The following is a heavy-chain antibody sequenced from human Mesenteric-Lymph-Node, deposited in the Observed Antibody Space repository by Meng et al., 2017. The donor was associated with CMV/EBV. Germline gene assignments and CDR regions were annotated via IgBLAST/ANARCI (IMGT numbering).Heavy chain of an antibody. CDR2: IYYSGST. CDR1: DGSIRTYF. CDR3: ARDLRGTSCYDY. V-gene: IGHV4-59*01. J-gene: IGHJ4*02. D-gene: IGHD2-2*01. Sequence: SETLSLTCTVSDGSIRTYFWSWIRQPPGKGLEWIGYIYYSGSTNYNPSLKSRVTISVDTSKNQFSLKLNSVTAADTAVYYCARDLRGTSCYDYWGQGTLVTVSS.